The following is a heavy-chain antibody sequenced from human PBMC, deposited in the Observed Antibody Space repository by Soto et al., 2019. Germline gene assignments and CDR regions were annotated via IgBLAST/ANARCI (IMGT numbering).Heavy chain of an antibody. Sequence: SETLSLTXTVSGGSISSGGYYWSWIRQHPGKGLEWIGYIYYSGSTYYNPSLKSRVTISVDTSKNQFSLKLSSVTAADTAVYYCARVPDYSSSSPYYFDYWGQGTLVTVSS. CDR2: IYYSGST. J-gene: IGHJ4*02. CDR1: GGSISSGGYY. V-gene: IGHV4-31*02. D-gene: IGHD6-6*01. CDR3: ARVPDYSSSSPYYFDY.